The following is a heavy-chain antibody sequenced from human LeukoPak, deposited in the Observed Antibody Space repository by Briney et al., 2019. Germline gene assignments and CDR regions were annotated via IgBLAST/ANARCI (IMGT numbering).Heavy chain of an antibody. CDR2: IGGSGGDT. CDR1: GFTFSSYV. CDR3: ARRGGLPAAPDF. J-gene: IGHJ4*02. D-gene: IGHD2-2*01. Sequence: PGGSLRLSCAASGFTFSSYVLSRIRQAPGKGLQWVSAIGGSGGDTYYADSLKGRFTISRDNSKNTVFLQMSSLRAEDTAVYYCARRGGLPAAPDFWGQGTLVTVSS. V-gene: IGHV3-23*01.